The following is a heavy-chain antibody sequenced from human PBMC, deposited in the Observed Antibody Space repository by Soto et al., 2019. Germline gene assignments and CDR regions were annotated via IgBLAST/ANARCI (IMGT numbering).Heavy chain of an antibody. V-gene: IGHV4-34*01. D-gene: IGHD6-19*01. J-gene: IGHJ4*02. CDR2: INHSGST. CDR3: AREENSSGYRTVDY. CDR1: GGSFSGYY. Sequence: SETLSLTCAVYGGSFSGYYWSWIRQPPGKGLEWIGEINHSGSTNYNPSLKSRVTISVDTSKNQFSLKLSSVTAADTAVYYCAREENSSGYRTVDYWGQGTLDTSPQ.